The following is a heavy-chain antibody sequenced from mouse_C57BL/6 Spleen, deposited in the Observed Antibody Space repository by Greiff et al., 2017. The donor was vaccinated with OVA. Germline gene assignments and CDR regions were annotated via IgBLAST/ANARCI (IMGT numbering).Heavy chain of an antibody. Sequence: EVQLQQSGGDLVKPGGSLKLSCAASGFTFSSYGMSWVRQTPDKRLEWVATISSGGSYTYYPDSVKGRFTISRDNAKNTLYLQMSSLKSEDTAMYYCARHPYGSSPFDYWGQGTTLTVSS. CDR3: ARHPYGSSPFDY. CDR1: GFTFSSYG. V-gene: IGHV5-6*01. J-gene: IGHJ2*01. D-gene: IGHD1-1*01. CDR2: ISSGGSYT.